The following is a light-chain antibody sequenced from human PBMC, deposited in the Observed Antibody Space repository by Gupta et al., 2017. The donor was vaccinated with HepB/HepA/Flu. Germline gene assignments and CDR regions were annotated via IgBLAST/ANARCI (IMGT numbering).Light chain of an antibody. Sequence: EIMMTQSPATLSVSPGERATLSCRASQSVGTNLAWYQQKPGQSPRLLIYGVSTRGTGIPARFSGSGSGTEFTLTISSLQSEDFAIYHCQQYNNWPPFTFGQGTKLEIK. CDR3: QQYNNWPPFT. CDR1: QSVGTN. CDR2: GVS. V-gene: IGKV3-15*01. J-gene: IGKJ2*01.